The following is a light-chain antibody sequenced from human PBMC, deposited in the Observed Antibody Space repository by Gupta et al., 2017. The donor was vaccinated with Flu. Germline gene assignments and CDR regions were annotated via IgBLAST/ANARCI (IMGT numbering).Light chain of an antibody. CDR1: TGISSY. CDR2: AAS. J-gene: IGKJ1*01. CDR3: QQYYSYPWT. Sequence: AIRMTQPPSSFSASTGDRVTITCRASTGISSYLAWYQQKPGTAPKLLIYAASTLQSGVPSRFSGSGSGTDFTLTISCLQSEDFATYYCQQYYSYPWTFGQGTKVEIK. V-gene: IGKV1-8*01.